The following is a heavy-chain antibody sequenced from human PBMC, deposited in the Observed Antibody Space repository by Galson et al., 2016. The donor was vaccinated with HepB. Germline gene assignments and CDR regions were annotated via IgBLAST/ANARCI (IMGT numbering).Heavy chain of an antibody. CDR3: ARAPPDTASGFFDL. D-gene: IGHD5-18*01. J-gene: IGHJ2*01. V-gene: IGHV4-59*01. CDR1: GGSISSYY. CDR2: IYYSGST. Sequence: SETLSLTCTVSGGSISSYYWSWIRQPPGKGLEWIGFIYYSGSTNYNPSLKSRVTISVDTSKNQFSLKLSSVTAADTAVYYCARAPPDTASGFFDLWGRGTLVTVSS.